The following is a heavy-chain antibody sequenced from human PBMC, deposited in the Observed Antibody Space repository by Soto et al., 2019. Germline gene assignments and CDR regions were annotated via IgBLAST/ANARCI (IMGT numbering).Heavy chain of an antibody. Sequence: SETLSLTCTVSGDSVSSDSSYWSWVRQPPGKGLEWIGYIYYSGSTNYNPSLKSRLTISVDTSKNQFSLKVRSVTAADTAVYYCSRHGRFGSSFYYFDYWGQGTPVTVS. CDR1: GDSVSSDSSY. CDR2: IYYSGST. V-gene: IGHV4-61*01. CDR3: SRHGRFGSSFYYFDY. D-gene: IGHD3-10*01. J-gene: IGHJ4*02.